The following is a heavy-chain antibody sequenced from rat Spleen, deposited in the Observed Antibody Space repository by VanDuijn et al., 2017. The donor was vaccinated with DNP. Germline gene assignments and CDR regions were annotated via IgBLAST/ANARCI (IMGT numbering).Heavy chain of an antibody. CDR2: MWSNGGT. V-gene: IGHV2-47*01. J-gene: IGHJ2*01. CDR1: GFSLASYN. D-gene: IGHD4-3*01. Sequence: QVQLKESGPGLVQPSQTLSLTCTVSGFSLASYNVHWVRQPPGKGLEWMGVMWSNGGTFYNSAIKSRLSISRDTSKSQVFLKMNSLQTEDTAMYFCARRRVRGYNSGYFDYWGQGVMVTVSS. CDR3: ARRRVRGYNSGYFDY.